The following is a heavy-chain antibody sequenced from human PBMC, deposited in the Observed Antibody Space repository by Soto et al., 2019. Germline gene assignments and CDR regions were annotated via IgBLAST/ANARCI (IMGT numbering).Heavy chain of an antibody. J-gene: IGHJ6*02. CDR2: TYYRSKWYN. V-gene: IGHV6-1*01. CDR1: GDSVSSNSAA. CDR3: ARDRIVGATIPTDYYYGMDV. D-gene: IGHD1-26*01. Sequence: PSQTLSLTCAISGDSVSSNSAAWNWIRQSPSRGLEWLGGTYYRSKWYNDYAVSVKSRITINPDTSKNQFSLQLNSVTPEDTAVYYCARDRIVGATIPTDYYYGMDVWGQGTTVTVSS.